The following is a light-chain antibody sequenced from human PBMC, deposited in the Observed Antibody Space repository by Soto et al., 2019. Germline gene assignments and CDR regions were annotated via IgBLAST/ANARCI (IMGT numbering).Light chain of an antibody. CDR2: GAS. CDR1: QSVSSN. J-gene: IGKJ1*01. CDR3: QQYNNWWT. V-gene: IGKV3-15*01. Sequence: EIVMTQSPATLSVSPGERATLSCRASQSVSSNLACYQQKPGQAPRLLIYGASTRATGIPARFSGSGSGTEFTLTISSLQSEDCAVYYCQQYNNWWTFVQGTKVEIK.